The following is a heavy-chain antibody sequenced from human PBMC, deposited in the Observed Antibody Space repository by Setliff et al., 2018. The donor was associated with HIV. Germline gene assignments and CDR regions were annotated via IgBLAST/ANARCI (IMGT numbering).Heavy chain of an antibody. Sequence: ASVKVSCKASGYTFTGYFMHWVRQAPGQGLEWMGRINPNSGGTDYAQKFQGRVTMTRDTSISTAYMELSRLRSDDTAVYYCASPSRDISSAYASDIWGQGTMVTVSS. CDR3: ASPSRDISSAYASDI. CDR2: INPNSGGT. V-gene: IGHV1-2*06. CDR1: GYTFTGYF. D-gene: IGHD3-22*01. J-gene: IGHJ3*02.